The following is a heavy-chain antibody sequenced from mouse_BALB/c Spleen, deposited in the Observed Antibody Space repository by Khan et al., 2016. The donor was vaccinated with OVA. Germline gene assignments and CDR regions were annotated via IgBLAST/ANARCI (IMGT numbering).Heavy chain of an antibody. Sequence: QVTLKESGPGILQPSQTLSLTCSFSGFSLSASGVSVSWIRQPSGKGLEWLAHIYWDDDKRYNPSLKSRLTISKDTSRNQVFLKITSVDTADTATYYSALRPRGVYSDYLFAYWGQGTLVTVSA. J-gene: IGHJ3*01. CDR2: IYWDDDK. CDR3: ALRPRGVYSDYLFAY. V-gene: IGHV8-12*01. D-gene: IGHD2-4*01. CDR1: GFSLSASGVS.